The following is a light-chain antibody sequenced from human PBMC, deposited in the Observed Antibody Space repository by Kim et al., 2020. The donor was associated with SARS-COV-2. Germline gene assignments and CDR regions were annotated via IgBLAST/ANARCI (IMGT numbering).Light chain of an antibody. V-gene: IGLV2-14*03. CDR3: SSYTSSSTYV. CDR2: DVN. CDR1: SSDVGGYDY. J-gene: IGLJ1*01. Sequence: GQSITIPCTGTSSDVGGYDYVSWYQQHPGKAPKLIISDVNNRPSGVSYRFSVSKSGNTASLTISGLQAEDDADYYCSSYTSSSTYVFGSGTKVTVL.